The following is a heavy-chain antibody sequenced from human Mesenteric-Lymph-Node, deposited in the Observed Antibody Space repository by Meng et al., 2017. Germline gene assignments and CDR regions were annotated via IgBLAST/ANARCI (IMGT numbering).Heavy chain of an antibody. CDR2: ISSSSSYI. V-gene: IGHV3-21*01. J-gene: IGHJ6*02. CDR1: GFTFSSYS. Sequence: GESLKISCAASGFTFSSYSMNWVRQAPGKGLEWVSCISSSSSYIYYADSVKGRFTISRDNAKNSLYLQMNSLRAEDTAVYYCARDKVLLWFGDWVPPPYAPGHYGMDVWGQGTTVTVSS. D-gene: IGHD3-10*01. CDR3: ARDKVLLWFGDWVPPPYAPGHYGMDV.